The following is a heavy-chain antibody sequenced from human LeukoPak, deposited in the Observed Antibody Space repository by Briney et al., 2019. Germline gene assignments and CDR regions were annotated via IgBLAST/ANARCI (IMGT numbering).Heavy chain of an antibody. J-gene: IGHJ6*02. V-gene: IGHV3-30-3*01. Sequence: GRSLRLYCAASGFIFRNYAMHWVRQAPGKGREWGAAISYDGSIKDYADSVKGRFTISRDNSQNTLDLQMNSLRGEDTGVYFCARAPQATRGSFGNYHMDVWGQGTTVTVS. D-gene: IGHD3-10*01. CDR1: GFIFRNYA. CDR2: ISYDGSIK. CDR3: ARAPQATRGSFGNYHMDV.